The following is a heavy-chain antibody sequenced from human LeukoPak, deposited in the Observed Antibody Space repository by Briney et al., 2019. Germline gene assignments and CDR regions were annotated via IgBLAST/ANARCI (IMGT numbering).Heavy chain of an antibody. CDR3: ARGGVIVFDY. D-gene: IGHD3-16*02. V-gene: IGHV3-21*01. CDR2: ISSSSSYI. CDR1: GFTFSSYS. J-gene: IGHJ4*02. Sequence: GGSLRLSCAASGFTFSSYSMNWVRQAPGKGLEWVSSISSSSSYIYYADSVKGRFTIPRDNAKNSLYLQMNSLRAEDTAVYYCARGGVIVFDYWGQGTLVTVSS.